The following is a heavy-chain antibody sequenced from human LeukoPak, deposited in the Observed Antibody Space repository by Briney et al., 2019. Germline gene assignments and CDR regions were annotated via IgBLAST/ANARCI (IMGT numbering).Heavy chain of an antibody. CDR1: GLTFSSYA. Sequence: GGSLRLSCAASGLTFSSYAMSWVRQAPGKGLEWVSTISGRGGSTYYADSVRGRFTISRDNSKNTLYLQMNSLRAEDTAIYYCAKPNILRYFDWFSGNFDNWGQGTLVTVSS. CDR3: AKPNILRYFDWFSGNFDN. J-gene: IGHJ4*02. CDR2: ISGRGGST. V-gene: IGHV3-23*01. D-gene: IGHD3-9*01.